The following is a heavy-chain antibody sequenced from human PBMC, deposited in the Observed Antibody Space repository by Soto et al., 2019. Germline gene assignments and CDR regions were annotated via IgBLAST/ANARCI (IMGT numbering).Heavy chain of an antibody. V-gene: IGHV3-53*04. CDR3: ARVLVSPSAGFGY. CDR2: IYSGGST. J-gene: IGHJ4*02. Sequence: EVQLVESGGGLVQPGGSLRLSCAASGFTVSSNYMSWVRQAPGKGLEWVSVIYSGGSTYYADSVKGRFTISRHNSKNTMYHQRNNLRAEDAAVYSCARVLVSPSAGFGYWGQGTLVTVPS. D-gene: IGHD2-8*02. CDR1: GFTVSSNY.